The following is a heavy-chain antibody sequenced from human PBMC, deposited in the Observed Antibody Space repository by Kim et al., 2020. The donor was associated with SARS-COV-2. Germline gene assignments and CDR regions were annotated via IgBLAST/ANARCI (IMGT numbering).Heavy chain of an antibody. CDR3: ARDEWLAPGYYGMDV. J-gene: IGHJ6*02. CDR1: GYTFTSYA. V-gene: IGHV1-3*01. D-gene: IGHD6-19*01. Sequence: ASVKVSCKASGYTFTSYAMHWVRQAPGQRLEWMGWINAGNGNTKYSQKFQGRVTITRDTSASTAYMELSSLRSEDTAVYYCARDEWLAPGYYGMDVWGQGTTVTVSS. CDR2: INAGNGNT.